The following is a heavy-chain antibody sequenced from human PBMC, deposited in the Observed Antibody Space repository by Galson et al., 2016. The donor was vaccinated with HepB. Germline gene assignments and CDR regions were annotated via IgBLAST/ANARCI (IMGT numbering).Heavy chain of an antibody. Sequence: TLSLTCTVSSGSTSNYYWNWIRQPPGRGLEWIGYIYYSETNYNPSLRSRATISVDTSKRQLSLELSSVSAADTAVYYCARGIPTYYYDSSGHKTYAYDIWGQGTMVTVSS. V-gene: IGHV4-59*01. CDR3: ARGIPTYYYDSSGHKTYAYDI. CDR2: IYYSET. D-gene: IGHD3-22*01. J-gene: IGHJ3*02. CDR1: SGSTSNYY.